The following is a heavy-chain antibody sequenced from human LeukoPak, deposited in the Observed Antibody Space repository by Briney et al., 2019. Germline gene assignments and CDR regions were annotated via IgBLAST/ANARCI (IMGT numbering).Heavy chain of an antibody. V-gene: IGHV3-30*03. CDR1: GFTFSSYG. D-gene: IGHD3-22*01. J-gene: IGHJ3*02. Sequence: GGSRRLSCAASGFTFSSYGIHWVRQAPGKGLEWVAVISYDGTNKYYADSVKGRITISRDNSENTLYLQMSSLRAEDTAVYYCARLDRGVAFDIWGQGTMVTVSS. CDR2: ISYDGTNK. CDR3: ARLDRGVAFDI.